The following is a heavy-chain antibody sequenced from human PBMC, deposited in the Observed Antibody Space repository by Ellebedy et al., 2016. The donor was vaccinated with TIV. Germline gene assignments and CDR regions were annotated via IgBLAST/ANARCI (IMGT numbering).Heavy chain of an antibody. CDR3: AVLGYCSGGSCLNWFDP. CDR1: GGTFSSYA. CDR2: IIPIFGTA. J-gene: IGHJ5*02. V-gene: IGHV1-69*06. Sequence: AASVKVSCKASGGTFSSYAISWVRQAPGQGLEWMGGIIPIFGTANYAQKFQGRVTMTEDTSTDTAYMELSSLRSEDTAVYYCAVLGYCSGGSCLNWFDPWGQGTLVTVSS. D-gene: IGHD2-15*01.